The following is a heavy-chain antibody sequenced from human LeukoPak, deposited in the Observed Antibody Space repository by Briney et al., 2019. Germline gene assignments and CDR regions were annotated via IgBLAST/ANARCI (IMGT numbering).Heavy chain of an antibody. CDR2: ISYDGSNK. CDR1: GFTFSSYG. J-gene: IGHJ4*02. V-gene: IGHV3-30*18. Sequence: GVSLRLSCAASGFTFSSYGMHWVRQAPGKGLEWVAVISYDGSNKYYADSVKGRFTISRDNSKNTLYLQMNSLRAEDTAVYYCAKGHLLDYWGQGTLVTVSS. D-gene: IGHD2-15*01. CDR3: AKGHLLDY.